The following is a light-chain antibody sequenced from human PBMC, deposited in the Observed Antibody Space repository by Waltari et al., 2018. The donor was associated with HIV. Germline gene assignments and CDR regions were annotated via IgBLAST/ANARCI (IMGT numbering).Light chain of an antibody. J-gene: IGLJ2*01. Sequence: SYVLTQPPSVSVAPRQTARISCGGNSIGTNSVHWYQQKPGQAPVLVVSDDSDRPSGIPERFSGSKSGNAATLTISRVEVGDEADYYCQVWYSLTDPVVFGGGTKLTVL. V-gene: IGLV3-21*02. CDR2: DDS. CDR1: SIGTNS. CDR3: QVWYSLTDPVV.